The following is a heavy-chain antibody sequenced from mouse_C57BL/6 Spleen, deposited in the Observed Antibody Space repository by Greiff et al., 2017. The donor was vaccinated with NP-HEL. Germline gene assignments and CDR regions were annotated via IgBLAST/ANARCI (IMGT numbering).Heavy chain of an antibody. CDR1: GYTFTSYW. CDR3: TVRRMVTNRYFDG. CDR2: IYPGSGST. D-gene: IGHD2-2*01. V-gene: IGHV1-55*01. Sequence: QVQLQQPGAELVKPGASVKMSCKASGYTFTSYWITWVKQRPGQGLEWIGDIYPGSGSTNYNEKFKSKATLTVDKSSSTAYIKLSSLTSEDSAGDCCTVRRMVTNRYFDGGGTGTTVTVAS. J-gene: IGHJ1*03.